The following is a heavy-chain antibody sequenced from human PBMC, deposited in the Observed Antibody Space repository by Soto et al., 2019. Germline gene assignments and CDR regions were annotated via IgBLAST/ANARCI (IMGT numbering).Heavy chain of an antibody. D-gene: IGHD3-9*01. CDR2: IYHSGST. V-gene: IGHV4-4*02. CDR1: GGSISSSNW. J-gene: IGHJ3*02. CDR3: ARDRSDGSERYLDI. Sequence: SETLSLTCAVSGGSISSSNWWSWVSQPPGKGLEWIGEIYHSGSTNYNPSLKNRVTISVDKSKNQFSLKLSSVTAADKAVYYCARDRSDGSERYLDIWGPGTLVTVSS.